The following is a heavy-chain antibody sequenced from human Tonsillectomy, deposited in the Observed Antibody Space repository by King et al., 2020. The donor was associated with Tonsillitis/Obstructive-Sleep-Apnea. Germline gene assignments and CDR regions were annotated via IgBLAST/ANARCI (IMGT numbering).Heavy chain of an antibody. J-gene: IGHJ4*02. Sequence: VQLVESGGGLVQPGGSLRLSCAASGFTLSGYWMSWVRQAPGKGLEWVANIKRDGSARYYGDSLKGRFTISRDNAKNSLYVQMNSLRTEDTAVYFCAREIGSGGEVAFDYWGQGTLVTVSS. D-gene: IGHD2-8*02. CDR1: GFTLSGYW. V-gene: IGHV3-7*03. CDR3: AREIGSGGEVAFDY. CDR2: IKRDGSAR.